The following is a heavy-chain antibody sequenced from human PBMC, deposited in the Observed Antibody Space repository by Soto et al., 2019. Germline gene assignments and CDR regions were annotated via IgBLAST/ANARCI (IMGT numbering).Heavy chain of an antibody. CDR1: GGSSINYY. CDR2: VYSSGHT. CDR3: ARALAVPGYYFDY. J-gene: IGHJ4*02. D-gene: IGHD6-19*01. V-gene: IGHV4-59*01. Sequence: SETLSLTCTVSGGSSINYYWTWIRQPPGKGLEWIGYVYSSGHTSYNPSLKSRVTVSIDTSKNQFSLKLSSVTAADTAVYYCARALAVPGYYFDYWGQGTLVTVSS.